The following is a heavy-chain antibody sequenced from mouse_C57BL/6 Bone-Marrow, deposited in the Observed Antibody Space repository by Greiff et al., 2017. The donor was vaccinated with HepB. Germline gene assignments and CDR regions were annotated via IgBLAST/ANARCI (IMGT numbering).Heavy chain of an antibody. CDR3: ARGLRRGFDY. D-gene: IGHD2-4*01. CDR1: GYAFSSSW. Sequence: VKLMESGPELVKPGASVKISCKASGYAFSSSWMNWVKQRPGKGLEWIGRIYPGDGDTNYNGKFKGKATLTADKSSSTAYMQLSSLTSEDSAVYFCARGLRRGFDYWGQGTTLTVSS. V-gene: IGHV1-82*01. J-gene: IGHJ2*01. CDR2: IYPGDGDT.